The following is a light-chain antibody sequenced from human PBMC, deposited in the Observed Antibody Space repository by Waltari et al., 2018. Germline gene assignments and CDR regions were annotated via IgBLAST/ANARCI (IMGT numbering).Light chain of an antibody. Sequence: EIVLTQSPGTLSLSPGERSTLSSRASQSVSSSYLAWSQQKPGQAPRLLIYGASSRATGIPDRFSGSGSGTDFTLTISRLEPEDFAVYYCQQYGSSPSWTFGQGTKVEIK. CDR1: QSVSSSY. CDR3: QQYGSSPSWT. CDR2: GAS. V-gene: IGKV3-20*01. J-gene: IGKJ1*01.